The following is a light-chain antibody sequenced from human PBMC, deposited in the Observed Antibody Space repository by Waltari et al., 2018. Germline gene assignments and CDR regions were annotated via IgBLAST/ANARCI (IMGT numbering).Light chain of an antibody. CDR1: SPNIGRKY. CDR2: RIN. Sequence: QSVLTQPPSASGTPGQRVTIACPGSSPNIGRKYGPWYQQLPGPAPKLILSRINQRPSGVPDRFSGSQSGTSASLAISGLRSEDEAYYYCAAWDDTLSGPVFGGGTKLTVL. CDR3: AAWDDTLSGPV. V-gene: IGLV1-47*01. J-gene: IGLJ2*01.